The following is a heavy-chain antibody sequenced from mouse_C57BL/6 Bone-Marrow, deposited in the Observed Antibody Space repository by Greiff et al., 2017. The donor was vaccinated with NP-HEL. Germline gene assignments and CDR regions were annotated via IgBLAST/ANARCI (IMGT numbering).Heavy chain of an antibody. D-gene: IGHD2-3*01. Sequence: EVQLQQSGPELVKPGASVKMSCTASGYTFTDYNMHWVKQTHGKSLEWVGYINPNNGGTSYNKKFKGQATLTVNKTSSTDYMELRSLRSEDSAVYYCSRHDDYYIFDYWGQGTTLTVSS. CDR3: SRHDDYYIFDY. V-gene: IGHV1-22*01. CDR1: GYTFTDYN. J-gene: IGHJ2*01. CDR2: INPNNGGT.